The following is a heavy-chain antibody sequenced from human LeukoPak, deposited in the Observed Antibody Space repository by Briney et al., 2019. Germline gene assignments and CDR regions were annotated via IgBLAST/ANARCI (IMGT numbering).Heavy chain of an antibody. CDR3: ANAAVYCSSTSCYPHLFDY. CDR2: ISGSGGST. V-gene: IGHV3-23*01. Sequence: GGSLRLSCAASGFTFSSYAMSWVRQAPGKGLEWVSAISGSGGSTYYADSVKGRFTISRDNSKNTLYLQMNSLRAEDTAVYYCANAAVYCSSTSCYPHLFDYWGQGTLVTVSS. CDR1: GFTFSSYA. D-gene: IGHD2-2*01. J-gene: IGHJ4*02.